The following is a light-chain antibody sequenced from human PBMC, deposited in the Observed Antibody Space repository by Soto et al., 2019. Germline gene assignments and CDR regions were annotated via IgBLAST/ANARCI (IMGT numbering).Light chain of an antibody. CDR2: EVS. V-gene: IGLV2-8*01. CDR1: SSDVGGYNY. J-gene: IGLJ2*01. CDR3: SSYAGSNNFVV. Sequence: QSVLTQPPSASGSPGQSVTISCTGTSSDVGGYNYVSWYQQHPGKAPKLMIYEVSKRPSGVPDRFFGSKSGSTASLTVSGLQAEDEADYYCSSYAGSNNFVVFGGGTKLTVL.